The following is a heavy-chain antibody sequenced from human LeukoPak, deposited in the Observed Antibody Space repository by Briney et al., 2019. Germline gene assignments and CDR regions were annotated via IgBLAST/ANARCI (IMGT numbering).Heavy chain of an antibody. D-gene: IGHD6-19*01. J-gene: IGHJ4*02. CDR1: GFTFSDYF. Sequence: KAGGSLRLSCAASGFTFSDYFMNWIRQTPGKGLEWVSCISSTGSYTHYADSVKGRFTISRDNAKNSLYLQMNSLRAEDTAVYYCARESIAVAGAPFDYWGQGTLVTVSS. CDR2: ISSTGSYT. CDR3: ARESIAVAGAPFDY. V-gene: IGHV3-11*06.